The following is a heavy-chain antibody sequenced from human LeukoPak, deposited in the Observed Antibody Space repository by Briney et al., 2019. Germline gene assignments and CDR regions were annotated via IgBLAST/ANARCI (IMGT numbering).Heavy chain of an antibody. V-gene: IGHV3-30*02. D-gene: IGHD3-3*01. CDR3: ARPHTRGANDAFDK. Sequence: GGSLRLSCAASGFTFSSYGMHWVRQAPGKGLEWVAFIRYDGSNKYYADSVKGRFTISRDNSKNTLYLQMNSLRVEDTALYYCARPHTRGANDAFDKWGQGTMVTVSS. CDR2: IRYDGSNK. J-gene: IGHJ3*02. CDR1: GFTFSSYG.